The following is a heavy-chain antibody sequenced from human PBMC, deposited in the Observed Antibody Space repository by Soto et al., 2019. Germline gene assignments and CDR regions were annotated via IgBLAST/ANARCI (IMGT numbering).Heavy chain of an antibody. CDR2: INAGNGNT. V-gene: IGHV1-3*01. J-gene: IGHJ5*02. Sequence: GASVKLSCTASGYSFTSYAMHWVRQAPRQRLEWMGWINAGNGNTKYSQKFQGRVTITRDTSASTAYMELSSLRSEDTAVYYCARVSTEGHYDILTGYYSVPRFDPWGQGTLVTVSS. CDR1: GYSFTSYA. CDR3: ARVSTEGHYDILTGYYSVPRFDP. D-gene: IGHD3-9*01.